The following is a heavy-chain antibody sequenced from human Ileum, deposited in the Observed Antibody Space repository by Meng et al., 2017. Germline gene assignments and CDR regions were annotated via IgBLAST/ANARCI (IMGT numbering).Heavy chain of an antibody. CDR2: NYHAGST. CDR3: TGYILRGGYYFDY. J-gene: IGHJ4*02. V-gene: IGHV4-4*01. D-gene: IGHD3-16*02. CDR1: AVSSWSRNW. Sequence: QVQMPTPSHHQPTASGTLSLTCAGSAVSSWSRNWCSRRPQPPGRMLECIGNNYHAGSTNYTPSLTRRASPSVAYTKHHFSLQLSSATAAYTAVYCCTGYILRGGYYFDYWGQGTLVTVSS.